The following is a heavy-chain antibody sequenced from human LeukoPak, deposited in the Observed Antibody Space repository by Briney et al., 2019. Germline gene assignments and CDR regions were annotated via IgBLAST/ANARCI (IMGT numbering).Heavy chain of an antibody. V-gene: IGHV3-21*01. CDR2: ISSSSSYI. D-gene: IGHD2-15*01. CDR1: GFTFSSYS. Sequence: PGGSLRLSCAASGFTFSSYSMNWVRQAPGKGLEWVSSISSSSSYIYYADSVKGRFTISRDNAKNSLYLQMNSLRAEDTAVYYCARDLRVAKAFDYWGQGTLVTVSS. CDR3: ARDLRVAKAFDY. J-gene: IGHJ4*02.